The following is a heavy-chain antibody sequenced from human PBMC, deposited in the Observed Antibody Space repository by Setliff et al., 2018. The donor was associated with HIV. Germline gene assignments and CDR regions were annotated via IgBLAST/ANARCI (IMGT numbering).Heavy chain of an antibody. V-gene: IGHV4-34*09. J-gene: IGHJ4*02. CDR2: INHSGST. Sequence: TLSLTCAVYGGSFSGFYWNWIRQPPGKGLEWIGEINHSGSTNYNPSLKSRVTISVDTSKNQFSLKLNSVTAADTAVYYCARVPLSSPSRPGGYFDYWGQGTLVTVSS. D-gene: IGHD3-16*01. CDR3: ARVPLSSPSRPGGYFDY. CDR1: GGSFSGFY.